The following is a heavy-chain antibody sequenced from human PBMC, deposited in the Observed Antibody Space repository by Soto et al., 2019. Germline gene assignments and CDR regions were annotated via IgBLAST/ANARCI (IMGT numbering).Heavy chain of an antibody. V-gene: IGHV3-30*18. CDR1: GFTFSSFG. CDR2: ISYDGSNK. Sequence: QEQLVDSGGGVVQPGRSLRLSCAASGFTFSSFGMHWVRQAPAKGLEWVAVISYDGSNKYYADSVKGRFTISRDNSKNTLYLQMNSLRAEDTAVYYCAKVMGVRGVTSGADYWGQGTLVTVSS. D-gene: IGHD3-10*01. J-gene: IGHJ4*02. CDR3: AKVMGVRGVTSGADY.